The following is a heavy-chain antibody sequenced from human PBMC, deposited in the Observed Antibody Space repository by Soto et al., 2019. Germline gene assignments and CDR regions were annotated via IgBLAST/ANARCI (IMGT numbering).Heavy chain of an antibody. CDR2: ISYDGTVR. CDR1: GFTFSSYG. D-gene: IGHD6-13*01. CDR3: AKRITAAGIIDY. Sequence: GGSLRLSCAASGFTFSSYGMHWVRQAPGKGLEWVAVISYDGTVRYYADSVKGRFTISRDSSKNTLYLQMNSLRGEDTAVYYCAKRITAAGIIDYWGQGTLVTVSS. V-gene: IGHV3-30*18. J-gene: IGHJ4*02.